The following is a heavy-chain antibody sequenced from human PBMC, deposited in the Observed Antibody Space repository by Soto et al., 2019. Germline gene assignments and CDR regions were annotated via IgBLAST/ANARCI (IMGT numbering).Heavy chain of an antibody. Sequence: SETLSLTCAVSGNSISSGHHWGWIRQPPGKGLEWIGRIYDRGSTHYNPSLKSRVTISMDTSKNQFSLKLSSVTAADTAVYYCARLIYYGSGYYNDAFDIWGQGTKVTVSS. V-gene: IGHV4-38-2*01. J-gene: IGHJ3*02. CDR3: ARLIYYGSGYYNDAFDI. D-gene: IGHD3-10*01. CDR1: GNSISSGHH. CDR2: IYDRGST.